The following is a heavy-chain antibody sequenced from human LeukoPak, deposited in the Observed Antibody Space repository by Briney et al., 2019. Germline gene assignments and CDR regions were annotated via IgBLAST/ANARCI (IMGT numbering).Heavy chain of an antibody. Sequence: SETLSLTCTVSGGSISSGDYYWSWIRQPPGKGLEWIGYIYYSGSTYYNPSLKSRVTISVDTSKNQFSLKLSSVTAADTAVYYCARHPFTGYSSGWYDYWGQGTLVTVSS. CDR2: IYYSGST. CDR3: ARHPFTGYSSGWYDY. J-gene: IGHJ4*02. CDR1: GGSISSGDYY. V-gene: IGHV4-30-4*01. D-gene: IGHD6-19*01.